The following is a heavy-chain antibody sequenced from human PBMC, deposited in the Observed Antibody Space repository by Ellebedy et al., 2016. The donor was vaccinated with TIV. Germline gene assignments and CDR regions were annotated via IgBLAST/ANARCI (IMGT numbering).Heavy chain of an antibody. D-gene: IGHD2-15*01. CDR1: GGSISSYY. J-gene: IGHJ6*02. Sequence: MPSETLSLTCTVSGGSISSYYWSWIRQPPGKGLEWIGYIYYSGSTNYNPSLKSRVTISVATSKNQFSLKLRSVTAADTAVYYCARGFCSGGSCYSWGHLPPLGAYGMDVWGQGTTVTVSS. V-gene: IGHV4-59*01. CDR3: ARGFCSGGSCYSWGHLPPLGAYGMDV. CDR2: IYYSGST.